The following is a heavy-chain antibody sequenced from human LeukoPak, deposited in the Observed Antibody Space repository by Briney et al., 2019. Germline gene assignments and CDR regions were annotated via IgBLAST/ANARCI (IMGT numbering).Heavy chain of an antibody. CDR1: GFTFSSYS. D-gene: IGHD2-2*01. J-gene: IGHJ4*02. V-gene: IGHV3-33*08. CDR2: IWYDGSNK. Sequence: PGGSLRLSCAASGFTFSSYSMNWVRQAPGKGLEWVAVIWYDGSNKYYADSVKGRFTISRDNSKNTLYLQMNSLRAEDTAVYYCARGCSSTSCYVFDYWGQGTLVTVSS. CDR3: ARGCSSTSCYVFDY.